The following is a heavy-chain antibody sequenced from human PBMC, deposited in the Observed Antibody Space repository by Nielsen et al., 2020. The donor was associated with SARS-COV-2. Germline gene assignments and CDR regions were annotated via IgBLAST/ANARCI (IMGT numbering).Heavy chain of an antibody. D-gene: IGHD6-19*01. CDR2: IWYDGSNK. Sequence: GGSLRLSCAASEVTFRSHDMQWVRQAPGKGLECVARIWYDGSNKYYADSVKGRFTISRDNSKNTVYLQMNSLRGDDTAVYYCAREMYSGGWDWGQGTQVTVSS. CDR1: EVTFRSHD. CDR3: AREMYSGGWD. J-gene: IGHJ4*02. V-gene: IGHV3-33*01.